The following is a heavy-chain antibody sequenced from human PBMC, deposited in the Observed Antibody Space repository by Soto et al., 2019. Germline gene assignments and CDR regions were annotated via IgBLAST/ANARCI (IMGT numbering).Heavy chain of an antibody. CDR1: GGSFSGYY. J-gene: IGHJ4*02. D-gene: IGHD3-3*01. Sequence: SETLSLTCAVYGGSFSGYYWSWIRQPPGKGLEWIGEINHSGSTNYNPSLKSRVTISVDTSKNQFSLKLSSVTAADTAVYYCARTGREDDFWSGYYTGIDYWGQGTLVTVSS. CDR2: INHSGST. V-gene: IGHV4-34*01. CDR3: ARTGREDDFWSGYYTGIDY.